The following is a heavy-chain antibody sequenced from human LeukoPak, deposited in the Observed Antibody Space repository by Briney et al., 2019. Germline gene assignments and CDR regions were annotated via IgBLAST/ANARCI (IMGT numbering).Heavy chain of an antibody. V-gene: IGHV1-46*01. CDR3: ARPRSLQPKSPFDC. J-gene: IGHJ4*02. CDR1: GYSVISYY. CDR2: IDPSSDTT. Sequence: ASVKVSCKASGYSVISYYIHWVRQAPGQGLEWMGMIDPSSDTTNYAQKFQGRISMTRDTSTSTVYVDLSSLTSEDTAMYYCARPRSLQPKSPFDCWGQGTLVTVSS. D-gene: IGHD5-24*01.